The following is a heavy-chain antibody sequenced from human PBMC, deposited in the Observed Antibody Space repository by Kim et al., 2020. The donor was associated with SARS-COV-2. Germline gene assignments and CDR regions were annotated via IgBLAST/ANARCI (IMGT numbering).Heavy chain of an antibody. Sequence: GGSLRLSCAASGFTFSSYAMSWVRQAPGKGLEWVSAISGSGGSTYYADSVKGRFTISRDNSKNTLYLQMNSLRAEDMAVYYCAKSRRVTMIVVAPFDYWGQGTLVTVSS. CDR1: GFTFSSYA. D-gene: IGHD3-22*01. CDR3: AKSRRVTMIVVAPFDY. J-gene: IGHJ4*02. V-gene: IGHV3-23*01. CDR2: ISGSGGST.